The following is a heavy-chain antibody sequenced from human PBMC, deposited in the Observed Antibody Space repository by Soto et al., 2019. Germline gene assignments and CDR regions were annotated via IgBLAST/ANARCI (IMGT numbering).Heavy chain of an antibody. J-gene: IGHJ4*02. CDR1: GFTFDNYA. CDR3: AKDRSSWPPYFFDY. Sequence: LRLSCAVSGFTFDNYAMSWVRQAPGKGLEWLSVISGSGDSTYYADSVKGRFTISRDNSKNTLYLQMTSLRAEDTAVYYCAKDRSSWPPYFFDYWGQGTLVTVSS. D-gene: IGHD6-13*01. CDR2: ISGSGDST. V-gene: IGHV3-23*01.